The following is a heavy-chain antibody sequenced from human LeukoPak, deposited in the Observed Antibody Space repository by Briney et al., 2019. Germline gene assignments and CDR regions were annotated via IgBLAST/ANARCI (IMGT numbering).Heavy chain of an antibody. CDR3: AKEWGYYGMDV. Sequence: GGSLRLSCAASGFTFSSYAMSWVRQAPGKGLEWVAVISYDGSNKYYADSVKGRFTISRDNSKNTLYLQMNSLRAEDTAVYYCAKEWGYYGMDVWGQGTTVTVSS. J-gene: IGHJ6*02. CDR1: GFTFSSYA. CDR2: ISYDGSNK. D-gene: IGHD3-16*01. V-gene: IGHV3-30*18.